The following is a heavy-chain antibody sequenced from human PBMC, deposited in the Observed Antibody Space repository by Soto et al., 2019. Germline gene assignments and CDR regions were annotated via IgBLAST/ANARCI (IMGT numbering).Heavy chain of an antibody. CDR2: IYPGDSET. D-gene: IGHD1-20*01. CDR1: GYSFSSHW. J-gene: IGHJ6*02. CDR3: ARHITNYYFHYGMDF. Sequence: PVESLTISRQVSGYSFSSHWIVWVPQMPGKGLECMGFIYPGDSETRYSPSFQGQVTISADRSISTAYLQWNRLKASDSAMYYCARHITNYYFHYGMDFWGQGTTVTVSS. V-gene: IGHV5-51*01.